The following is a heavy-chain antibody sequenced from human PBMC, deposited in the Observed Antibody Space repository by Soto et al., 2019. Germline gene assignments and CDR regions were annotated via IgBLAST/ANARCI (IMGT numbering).Heavy chain of an antibody. D-gene: IGHD3-22*01. J-gene: IGHJ4*02. CDR2: IYHSGST. Sequence: SETLSLTCTVSGGSISSYYWNWIRQPPGRGLEWIGYIYHSGSTSYNPSLKSRVTISVDMSKSQVSLKVSSVTAADTAVYYCARGLSYYDTTGYYSEPLDFWGPGXLVTVSS. V-gene: IGHV4-59*01. CDR3: ARGLSYYDTTGYYSEPLDF. CDR1: GGSISSYY.